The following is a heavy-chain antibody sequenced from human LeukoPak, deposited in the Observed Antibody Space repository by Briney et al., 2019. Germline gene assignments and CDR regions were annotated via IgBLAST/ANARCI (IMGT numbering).Heavy chain of an antibody. CDR2: IYYSGST. Sequence: SETLSPTCTVSGGSISSYYWSWIRQPPGKGLEWIGYIYYSGSTNYNPSLKSRVTISVDTSKNQFSLKLSSVTAADTAVYYCARGTESGSYLWYYFDYWGQGTLVTVSS. D-gene: IGHD1-26*01. CDR3: ARGTESGSYLWYYFDY. CDR1: GGSISSYY. V-gene: IGHV4-59*01. J-gene: IGHJ4*02.